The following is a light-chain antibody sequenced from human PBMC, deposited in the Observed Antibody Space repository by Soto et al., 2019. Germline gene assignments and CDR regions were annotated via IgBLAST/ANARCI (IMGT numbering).Light chain of an antibody. J-gene: IGKJ5*01. V-gene: IGKV3-20*01. CDR2: GAS. CDR3: QQYGSSPPSST. CDR1: QRVSSGY. Sequence: ENVFTQSPCTLSLSPGERATLSCRASQRVSSGYLAWYQQKPGQAPRLLIYGASNRATDIPDRFSGRGSGTDFTLTISRLEPEDFAVYYCQQYGSSPPSSTFGQGTRLEI.